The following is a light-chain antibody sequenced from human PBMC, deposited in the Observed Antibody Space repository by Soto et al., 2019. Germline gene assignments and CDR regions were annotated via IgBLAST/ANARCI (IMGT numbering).Light chain of an antibody. CDR3: QQRSNWPPWT. CDR2: DAS. CDR1: QSVSSY. V-gene: IGKV3-11*01. Sequence: TQSPATLSLSPGERATLSCRASQSVSSYLAWYQQKPGQAPRLLIYDASNRATGIPARFSGSGSGTDFTLTISSLGPEDFAVYYCQQRSNWPPWTFGQGTKVDIK. J-gene: IGKJ1*01.